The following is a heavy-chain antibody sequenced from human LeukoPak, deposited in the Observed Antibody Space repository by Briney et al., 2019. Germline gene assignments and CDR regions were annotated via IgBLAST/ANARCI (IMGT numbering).Heavy chain of an antibody. CDR1: GYTFTSYG. D-gene: IGHD5-18*01. J-gene: IGHJ6*02. CDR2: IIPIFGTA. Sequence: GASVKVSCKASGYTFTSYGISWVRQAPGQGLEWMGGIIPIFGTANYAQKFQGRVTITADESTSTAYMELSSLRSEDTAVYYCARDGRYSYGPPYGMDVWGQGTTVTVSS. CDR3: ARDGRYSYGPPYGMDV. V-gene: IGHV1-69*13.